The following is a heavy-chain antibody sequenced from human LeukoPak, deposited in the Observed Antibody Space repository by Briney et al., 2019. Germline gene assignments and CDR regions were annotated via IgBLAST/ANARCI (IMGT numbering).Heavy chain of an antibody. Sequence: GGSLRLSCAVSGFTFSSYGMSWVRQAPGKGLEWVSAISGSGGSTYYADSVKGRFTISRDNSKNTLYLQMNSLRAEDTAVYYCAKIAYGDYGGYFDYWGQGTLVTVSS. CDR1: GFTFSSYG. J-gene: IGHJ4*02. D-gene: IGHD4-17*01. CDR2: ISGSGGST. V-gene: IGHV3-23*01. CDR3: AKIAYGDYGGYFDY.